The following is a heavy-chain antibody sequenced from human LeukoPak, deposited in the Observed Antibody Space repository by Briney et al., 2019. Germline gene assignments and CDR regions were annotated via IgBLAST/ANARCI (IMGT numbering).Heavy chain of an antibody. D-gene: IGHD2-8*02. V-gene: IGHV3-23*01. J-gene: IGHJ4*02. Sequence: GGSLRLSCTASGFTFSSYGMSWVRQAPGKGLEWVSAISGSGGSTYYADSVKGRFTISRDNSKNTLYLQMNSLRAEDTAVYYCARLGGYYLDYWGQGTLVTVSS. CDR1: GFTFSSYG. CDR3: ARLGGYYLDY. CDR2: ISGSGGST.